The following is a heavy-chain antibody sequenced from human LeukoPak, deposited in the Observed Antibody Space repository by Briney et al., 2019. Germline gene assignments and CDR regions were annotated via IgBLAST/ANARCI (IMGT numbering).Heavy chain of an antibody. CDR3: ARVRYCDY. CDR2: INSDGSST. D-gene: IGHD1-14*01. J-gene: IGHJ4*02. Sequence: GGSLRLSCAASGFTFSSYWMHWVRQAPGKGXVWVSRINSDGSSTNYADSVKGRFTISRDNAKNTLYLQMNRLRAEDTAVYYCARVRYCDYWGQGTLVTVSS. V-gene: IGHV3-74*01. CDR1: GFTFSSYW.